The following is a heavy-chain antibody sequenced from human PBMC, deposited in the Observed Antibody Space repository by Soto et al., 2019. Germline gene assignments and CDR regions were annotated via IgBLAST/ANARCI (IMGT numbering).Heavy chain of an antibody. CDR1: GDSISSYY. Sequence: SETLSLTCSVSGDSISSYYWSWIRQPAGKGLEWIGRIYQSGDTNYNPSLKSRVSMSVDTSKNQFSLKLSSVTAADTAVYYCAREYTKTVAGPTPYYIDYWVQGTLVTVSS. V-gene: IGHV4-4*07. J-gene: IGHJ4*02. CDR3: AREYTKTVAGPTPYYIDY. CDR2: IYQSGDT. D-gene: IGHD6-19*01.